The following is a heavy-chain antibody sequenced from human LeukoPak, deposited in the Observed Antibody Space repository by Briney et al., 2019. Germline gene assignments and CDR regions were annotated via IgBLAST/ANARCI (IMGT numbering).Heavy chain of an antibody. J-gene: IGHJ6*03. Sequence: SETLSLTCAVYGGSFSGYYWSWIRQPPGKGLEWIGEINHSGSTNYNPSLKSRVTISVDTSKNQFSLKLSSVTAADTAVYYCARKGGYPYYYYYMDVWGKGTTVTVSS. CDR3: ARKGGYPYYYYYMDV. D-gene: IGHD5-18*01. CDR1: GGSFSGYY. CDR2: INHSGST. V-gene: IGHV4-34*01.